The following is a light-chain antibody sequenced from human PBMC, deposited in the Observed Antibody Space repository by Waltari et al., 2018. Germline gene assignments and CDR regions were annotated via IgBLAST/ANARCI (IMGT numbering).Light chain of an antibody. CDR3: SSYSSIDTRL. Sequence: QSALTQPASVSGTPGQSITISCSGSSSDVGGHDFVPWYQQYPGTVPKLLIYDVSRRPAGVSNRFSGSKSANTASLTISGLQPEDEADYYCSSYSSIDTRLFGGGTKVTVL. CDR1: SSDVGGHDF. CDR2: DVS. V-gene: IGLV2-14*03. J-gene: IGLJ2*01.